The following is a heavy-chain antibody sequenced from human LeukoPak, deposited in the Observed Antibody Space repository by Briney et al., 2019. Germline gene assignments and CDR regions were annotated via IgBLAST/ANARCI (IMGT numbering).Heavy chain of an antibody. CDR2: ISAYNGNT. CDR3: ARDSDIVVVPASTRKLDY. CDR1: GYAFTSYG. Sequence: ASVNVSCKASGYAFTSYGISWVRQAPGQGLEWMGWISAYNGNTNYAQKLQGRVTMTTDTSTSTAYMELRSLRSDDTAVYYCARDSDIVVVPASTRKLDYWGQGTLVTVSS. J-gene: IGHJ4*02. V-gene: IGHV1-18*01. D-gene: IGHD2-2*01.